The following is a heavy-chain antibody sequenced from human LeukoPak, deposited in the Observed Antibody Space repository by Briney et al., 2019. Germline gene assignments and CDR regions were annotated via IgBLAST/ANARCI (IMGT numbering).Heavy chain of an antibody. D-gene: IGHD5-18*01. V-gene: IGHV1-8*01. Sequence: ASVKVSCKASGYTFTSYDINWVRQATGQGLEWMGWMNSNSGNTGYAQKFQGRVTMTRNTSISTAYMELSSLRSEDTAVYYCARGRPRLNTAMVYGHYYYGMDVWGQGTTVTVSS. CDR1: GYTFTSYD. CDR2: MNSNSGNT. J-gene: IGHJ6*02. CDR3: ARGRPRLNTAMVYGHYYYGMDV.